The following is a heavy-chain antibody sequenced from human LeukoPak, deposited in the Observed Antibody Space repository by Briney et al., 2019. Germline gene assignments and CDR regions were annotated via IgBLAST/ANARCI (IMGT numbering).Heavy chain of an antibody. V-gene: IGHV3-66*01. CDR3: APPARKLRYFDWSDS. D-gene: IGHD3-9*01. CDR1: GFTVSSNY. J-gene: IGHJ5*01. CDR2: IYSGGST. Sequence: GGSLRLSCAASGFTVSSNYMSWVRQAPGKGLEWVSVIYSGGSTYYADSVKGRFTTSRDNSKNTLYLQMNSLRAEDTAVYYCAPPARKLRYFDWSDSGGRGTLVPASS.